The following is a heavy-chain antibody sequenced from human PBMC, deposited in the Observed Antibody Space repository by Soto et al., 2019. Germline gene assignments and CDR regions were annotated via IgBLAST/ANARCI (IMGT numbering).Heavy chain of an antibody. CDR2: ISYDGSNK. V-gene: IGHV3-30*03. J-gene: IGHJ6*02. Sequence: GGSLRLSCAASGFTFSSYGMHWVRQAHGKGLEWVAVISYDGSNKYYADSVKGRFTISRDNSKNTLYLQMNSLRAEDTAVYYCARDLEYSSSSFYYYYYGMDVWGQGTTVTVSS. CDR3: ARDLEYSSSSFYYYYYGMDV. D-gene: IGHD6-6*01. CDR1: GFTFSSYG.